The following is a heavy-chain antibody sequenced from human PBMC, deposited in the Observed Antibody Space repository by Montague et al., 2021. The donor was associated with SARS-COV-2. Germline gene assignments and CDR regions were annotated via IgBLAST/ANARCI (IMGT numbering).Heavy chain of an antibody. Sequence: SETLSLTCVVSGDSISTDNWWTWVRQPPGKGLEWIGEVNRSGTTIYNPSVKSGVTISEDTSKNQFYLRLNSVTAADTAVYYCARGRRPVVVPGAGPAGRAFDIWGQGTMVTVSS. J-gene: IGHJ3*02. D-gene: IGHD2-2*01. CDR3: ARGRRPVVVPGAGPAGRAFDI. CDR2: VNRSGTT. CDR1: GDSISTDNW. V-gene: IGHV4-4*02.